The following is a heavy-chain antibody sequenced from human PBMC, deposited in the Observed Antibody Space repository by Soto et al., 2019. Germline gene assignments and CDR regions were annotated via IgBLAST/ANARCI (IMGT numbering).Heavy chain of an antibody. J-gene: IGHJ4*02. CDR1: GFTFSSYA. CDR2: ISGSGGST. Sequence: GGSLRLSCAASGFTFSSYAMSWVRQAPGKGLEWVSAISGSGGSTYYADSVKGRFSISRDNSKNTLYLQMNSLRAEDTAVYYCAKDHLRAPPIMVRGGSEDYWGQGTLVTVSS. V-gene: IGHV3-23*01. D-gene: IGHD3-10*01. CDR3: AKDHLRAPPIMVRGGSEDY.